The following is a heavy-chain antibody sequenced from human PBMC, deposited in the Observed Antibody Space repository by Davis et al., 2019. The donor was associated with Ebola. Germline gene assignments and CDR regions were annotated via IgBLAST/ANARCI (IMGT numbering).Heavy chain of an antibody. D-gene: IGHD5-12*01. Sequence: GGSLRLSCAASGFTFSSYSMSWVRQAPGKGLEWVSSISSSSSYIYYADSVKGRFTISRDNAKNSLYLQMNSLRAEDTAVYYCARDQTPYSGYDGTVDYWGQGTLVTVSS. CDR2: ISSSSSYI. J-gene: IGHJ4*02. V-gene: IGHV3-21*01. CDR3: ARDQTPYSGYDGTVDY. CDR1: GFTFSSYS.